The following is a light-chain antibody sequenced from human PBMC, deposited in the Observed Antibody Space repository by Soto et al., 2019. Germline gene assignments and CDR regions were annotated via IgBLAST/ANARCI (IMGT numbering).Light chain of an antibody. CDR2: EVT. CDR3: SLYTTTKTLYV. CDR1: RSDVGAYNY. V-gene: IGLV2-14*01. Sequence: QSVLAQPASVSGSPGQSIAISCTGTRSDVGAYNYVSWYQQHPGKAPKLIIYEVTNRPSGVSDRFSGSKSVNTASLTISGLQAEDEADYYCSLYTTTKTLYVFGTGTKVTVL. J-gene: IGLJ1*01.